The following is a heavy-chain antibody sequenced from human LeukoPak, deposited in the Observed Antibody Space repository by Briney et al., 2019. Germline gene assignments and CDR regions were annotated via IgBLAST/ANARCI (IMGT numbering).Heavy chain of an antibody. CDR3: ARESYCEEDN. CDR1: GYTFTDYF. J-gene: IGHJ4*02. Sequence: ASVKVSCKASGYTFTDYFIHWVRQAPGQGLEWMGIINASGGSTSYAQKFQGRVTMTRDTSTSTVYMELSSLRSEDTAVYYCARESYCEEDNWGQGTLVTVSS. D-gene: IGHD1-26*01. CDR2: INASGGST. V-gene: IGHV1-46*01.